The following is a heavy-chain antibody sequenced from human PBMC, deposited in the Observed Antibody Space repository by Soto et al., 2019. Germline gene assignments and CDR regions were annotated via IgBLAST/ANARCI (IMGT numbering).Heavy chain of an antibody. V-gene: IGHV4-31*03. D-gene: IGHD3-9*01. Sequence: SETLSLTCTVSGGSISRGCYYWSWIRQHPGKGLEWIGYIYYSGSTYYNPSLKSRVTISVDTSKNQFSLKLSSVTAADTAVYYCASTGFPHYEPGIFDPWGQGTLVTVSS. J-gene: IGHJ5*02. CDR1: GGSISRGCYY. CDR3: ASTGFPHYEPGIFDP. CDR2: IYYSGST.